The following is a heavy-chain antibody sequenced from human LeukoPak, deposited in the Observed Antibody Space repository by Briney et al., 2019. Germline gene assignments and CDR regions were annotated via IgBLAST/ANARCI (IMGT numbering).Heavy chain of an antibody. CDR3: AKQGAMVYYYYMDV. CDR1: GFTFSSYA. J-gene: IGHJ6*03. D-gene: IGHD5-18*01. CDR2: ISGSGGST. V-gene: IGHV3-23*01. Sequence: PGGSLRLSCAASGFTFSSYAMSWVRQAPGKGLEWVSAISGSGGSTYYADSVKGRFTISRDNSKNTLYLQMNSLRAEDTAVYYCAKQGAMVYYYYMDVWGKGTTVTVSS.